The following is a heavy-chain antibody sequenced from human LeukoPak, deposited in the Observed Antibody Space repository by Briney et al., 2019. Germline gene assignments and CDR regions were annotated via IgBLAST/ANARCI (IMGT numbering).Heavy chain of an antibody. J-gene: IGHJ4*02. D-gene: IGHD6-6*01. CDR3: ARLQGIAARPGDY. CDR2: INHSGST. CDR1: GGSFSGYY. V-gene: IGHV4-34*01. Sequence: SETLSLTCAVYGGSFSGYYWSWIRQPPGKGLEWIGEINHSGSTNYNPSLKSRVTISVDTSKNQFSLKLSAVTAADTAVYYCARLQGIAARPGDYWGQGTLVIVSS.